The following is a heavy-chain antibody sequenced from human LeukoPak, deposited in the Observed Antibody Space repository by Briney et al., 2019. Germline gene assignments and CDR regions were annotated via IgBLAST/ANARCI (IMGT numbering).Heavy chain of an antibody. CDR1: GDSITSYY. D-gene: IGHD1-26*01. CDR3: ARGLGWGATIFDY. Sequence: SETLSLTCTVSGDSITSYYWTWIRQPPGMGLEWIGYMFHSGTTSNNPSLKSRVTISVDTSKNQFSLKVRSVTAADTAVYYCARGLGWGATIFDYWGQGALVTVSS. CDR2: MFHSGTT. V-gene: IGHV4-59*01. J-gene: IGHJ4*02.